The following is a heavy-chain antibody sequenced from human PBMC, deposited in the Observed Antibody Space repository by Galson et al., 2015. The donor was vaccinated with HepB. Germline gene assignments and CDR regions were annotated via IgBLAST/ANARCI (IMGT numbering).Heavy chain of an antibody. Sequence: SLRLSCAASGFTFSSYSMNWVRQAPGKGLEWVSSISSSSSYIYYADSVKGRFTISRDNAKNSLYLQMNSLRAEDTAVYYCARDREVAGTDYWGQGTLVTVSS. CDR1: GFTFSSYS. CDR2: ISSSSSYI. CDR3: ARDREVAGTDY. J-gene: IGHJ4*02. V-gene: IGHV3-21*01. D-gene: IGHD6-19*01.